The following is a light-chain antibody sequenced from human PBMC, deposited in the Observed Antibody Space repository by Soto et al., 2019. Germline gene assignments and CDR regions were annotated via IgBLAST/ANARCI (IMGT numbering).Light chain of an antibody. J-gene: IGKJ5*01. V-gene: IGKV3-20*01. CDR3: QQYGNSPIT. CDR2: GAS. CDR1: QSVTSSY. Sequence: EIVLTQSPGTLSLSPGDRATLSCRASQSVTSSYLAWYQQKPGQAPRLLIYGASSRATGIPDRFSGSGSGTDFTLTISRLAPEDFAVYYCQQYGNSPITFGQGTRLEIK.